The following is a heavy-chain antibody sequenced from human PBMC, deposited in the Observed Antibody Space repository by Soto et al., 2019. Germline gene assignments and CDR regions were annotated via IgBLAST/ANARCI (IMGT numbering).Heavy chain of an antibody. D-gene: IGHD6-6*01. V-gene: IGHV2-5*01. Sequence: SGPTLVNTTQTLPLTCTFSGFSLTTSGEGVGWIRQPPGKALEWLALIYWHDDERYSPSLRSRLTITKDTSNNRVVLTMTNMEAVDTATYFCAPSRRSSGDAFDFWGQGTMVTVSS. CDR1: GFSLTTSGEG. J-gene: IGHJ3*01. CDR2: IYWHDDE. CDR3: APSRRSSGDAFDF.